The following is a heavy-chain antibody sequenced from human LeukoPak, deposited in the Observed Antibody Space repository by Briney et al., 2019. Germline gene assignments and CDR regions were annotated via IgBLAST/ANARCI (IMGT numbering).Heavy chain of an antibody. CDR3: AKDISSGWYRTLDY. V-gene: IGHV3-9*01. Sequence: PGGSLRLSCAASGFTLDDYAMHWVRQAPGKGLEWVSGISWNSGSIGYADSVKGRFTISRDNAKNSLYLQRNSLRAEDTALYYCAKDISSGWYRTLDYWGQGTLVTVSS. J-gene: IGHJ4*02. D-gene: IGHD6-19*01. CDR2: ISWNSGSI. CDR1: GFTLDDYA.